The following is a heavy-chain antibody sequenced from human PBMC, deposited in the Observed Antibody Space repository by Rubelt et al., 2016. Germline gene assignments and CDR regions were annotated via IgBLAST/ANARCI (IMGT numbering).Heavy chain of an antibody. Sequence: VQLVESGGGVVQPGMSLRLSCATSGFTFSSFGMHWVRQAPGKGQEWVAFIRNDEKNKYYVYSVKGRFTISRDNSKNTLYLQMNSLKVEDTAVYYCARDLNYKIDYWGQGTLVTVSS. CDR3: ARDLNYKIDY. CDR1: GFTFSSFG. CDR2: IRNDEKNK. D-gene: IGHD1-7*01. V-gene: IGHV3-33*01. J-gene: IGHJ4*02.